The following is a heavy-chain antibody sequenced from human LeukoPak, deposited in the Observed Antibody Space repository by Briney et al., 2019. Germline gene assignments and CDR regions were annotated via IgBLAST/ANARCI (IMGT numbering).Heavy chain of an antibody. J-gene: IGHJ4*02. Sequence: GGSLRLSCAASGFTFSSNEMNWVRQAPGKGLEWVSYINSGGTIIYYADSVKGRFTISGDNAKNSLYLQMNSLRAEDTAIYYCARDWFADWGQGTLVIVSS. CDR3: ARDWFAD. CDR1: GFTFSSNE. V-gene: IGHV3-48*03. CDR2: INSGGTII.